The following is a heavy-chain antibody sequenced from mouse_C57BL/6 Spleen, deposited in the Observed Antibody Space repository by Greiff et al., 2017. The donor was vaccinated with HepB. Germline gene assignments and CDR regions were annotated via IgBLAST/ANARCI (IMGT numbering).Heavy chain of an antibody. CDR1: GYTFTSYG. J-gene: IGHJ1*03. CDR3: ARYSNYLSYWYFDV. V-gene: IGHV1-81*01. D-gene: IGHD2-5*01. CDR2: IYPRSGNT. Sequence: VHLVESGAELARPGASVKLSCKASGYTFTSYGISWVKQRTGQGLEWIGEIYPRSGNTYYNEKFKGKAPLTADKSSSTAYMELRSLTSEDSAVYFFARYSNYLSYWYFDVWGTGTTVTVSS.